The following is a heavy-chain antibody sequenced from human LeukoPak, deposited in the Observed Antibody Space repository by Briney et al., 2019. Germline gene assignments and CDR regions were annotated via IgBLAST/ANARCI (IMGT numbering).Heavy chain of an antibody. J-gene: IGHJ4*02. CDR2: IYYSGST. CDR1: GGSISSSSYY. Sequence: SETLSLTCTVSGGSISSSSYYWGWIRQPPGKGLEWIGSIYYSGSTYYNPSLKSRVTISVDTSKNQFSLKLSSVTAADTAVYYCVGSGWPLYYFDYWGQGTLVTVSS. D-gene: IGHD6-19*01. CDR3: VGSGWPLYYFDY. V-gene: IGHV4-39*07.